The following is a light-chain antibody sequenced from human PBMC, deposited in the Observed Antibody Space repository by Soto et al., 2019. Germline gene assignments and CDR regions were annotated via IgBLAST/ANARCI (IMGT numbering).Light chain of an antibody. V-gene: IGLV2-14*03. J-gene: IGLJ3*02. CDR3: FSYTSSYTWV. CDR1: TGDVGGYNF. Sequence: QSALPQPASVSGSPGQSITISCPGTTGDVGGYNFVSWYQQHPGRAPKLMIYAVSNRPSGVSNRFSASKSGNTASLTISGLQADDEADYYCFSYTSSYTWVFGGGTKLTVL. CDR2: AVS.